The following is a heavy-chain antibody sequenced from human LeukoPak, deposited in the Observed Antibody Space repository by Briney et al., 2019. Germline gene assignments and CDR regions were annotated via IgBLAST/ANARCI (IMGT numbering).Heavy chain of an antibody. J-gene: IGHJ4*02. CDR2: ISWDSGAI. CDR1: GFTFDDYA. D-gene: IGHD3-22*01. Sequence: SLRLSCAASGFTFDDYAMHWVRQVPGKGLEWAAGISWDSGAIGYADSVNGRFTISRDNAKNSLYLQMNSLRAEDTAFYYCAKSSDRNGYYCVHYWGQGTLVTVSS. V-gene: IGHV3-9*01. CDR3: AKSSDRNGYYCVHY.